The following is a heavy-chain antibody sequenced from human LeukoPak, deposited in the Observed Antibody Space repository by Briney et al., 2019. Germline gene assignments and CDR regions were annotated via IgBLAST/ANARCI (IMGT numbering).Heavy chain of an antibody. Sequence: GGSLTLSCAVSGITLSNYGMSWVRQAPGKGLEWVAGISGSGGSTNYADPVKGRFTISRDNSKNTLYLQMNSLRAEDTAVYYCAKDGYGSGSYYISYFDYWGQGTLVTVSS. CDR3: AKDGYGSGSYYISYFDY. V-gene: IGHV3-23*01. D-gene: IGHD3-10*01. CDR1: GITLSNYG. J-gene: IGHJ4*02. CDR2: ISGSGGST.